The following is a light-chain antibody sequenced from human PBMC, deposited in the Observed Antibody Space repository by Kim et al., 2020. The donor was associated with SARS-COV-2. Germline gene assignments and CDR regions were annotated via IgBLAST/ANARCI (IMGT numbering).Light chain of an antibody. J-gene: IGLJ3*02. CDR3: QTWGTGFQV. CDR1: SDHNTYT. CDR2: VNSDGSH. V-gene: IGLV4-69*01. Sequence: ASVRLTCTLTSDHNTYTIAWHQLQPEKGPRFLMKVNSDGSHKKADGIPDRFSGSSSGAERYLIISSLQSEDEADYFCQTWGTGFQVFGGGTKLTVL.